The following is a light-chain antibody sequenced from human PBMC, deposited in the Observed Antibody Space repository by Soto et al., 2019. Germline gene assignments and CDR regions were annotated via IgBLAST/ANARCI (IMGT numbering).Light chain of an antibody. CDR1: TSDLGGYNY. CDR3: SSYTGGGTWV. Sequence: QSVLTQPASVSGSPGQSITISCTGTTSDLGGYNYVSWYQQHPGKAPKLLIFDVDNRPSGVSNRFSGSKSGTTASLTISGLQAEDEADYYCSSYTGGGTWVFGGGTKLTVL. J-gene: IGLJ3*02. V-gene: IGLV2-14*01. CDR2: DVD.